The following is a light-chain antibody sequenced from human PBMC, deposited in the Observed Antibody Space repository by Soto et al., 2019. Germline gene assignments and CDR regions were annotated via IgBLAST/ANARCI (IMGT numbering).Light chain of an antibody. CDR2: GTS. J-gene: IGKJ5*01. V-gene: IGKV3-20*01. CDR3: QQYGNSPIT. Sequence: EVVLAPSPGTLSLSRGERATPSRRASERIYSAYLGWYQQKPGQAPRLLIYGTSSRATGIPDRFSGSGSGTDFTLTISRLEPEDFAVYYCQQYGNSPITFGQGTRLEIK. CDR1: ERIYSAY.